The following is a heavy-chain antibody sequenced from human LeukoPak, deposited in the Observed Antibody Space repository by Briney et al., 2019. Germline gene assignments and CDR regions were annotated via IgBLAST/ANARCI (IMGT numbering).Heavy chain of an antibody. J-gene: IGHJ4*02. CDR1: GGSFSGYY. Sequence: TSETLSLTCAVYGGSFSGYYWSWIRQPPGKGLEWIREINHSGSTNYNPSLKSRVTISVDTSKNQFSLKLSSVTAADTAVYYCARGRGRSFDYWGQGTLVTVSS. CDR2: INHSGST. V-gene: IGHV4-34*01. CDR3: ARGRGRSFDY.